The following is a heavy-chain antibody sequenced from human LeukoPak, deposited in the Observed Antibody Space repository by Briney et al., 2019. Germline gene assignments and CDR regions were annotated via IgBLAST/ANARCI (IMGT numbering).Heavy chain of an antibody. J-gene: IGHJ4*02. D-gene: IGHD3-22*01. CDR3: AKRGVVIRVILVGFHKEAYYFDS. V-gene: IGHV3-23*01. CDR1: GITLSNYG. Sequence: PGGSLRLSCAVSGITLSNYGMSWVRQAPGKGLEWVAGISGIGGGTNYADSVKGRFTISRDNPKNTLFLQMNSLRAEDTAVYFCAKRGVVIRVILVGFHKEAYYFDSWGQGALVTVSS. CDR2: ISGIGGGT.